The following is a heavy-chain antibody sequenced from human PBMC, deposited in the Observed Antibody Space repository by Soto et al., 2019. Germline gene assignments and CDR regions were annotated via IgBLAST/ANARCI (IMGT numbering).Heavy chain of an antibody. V-gene: IGHV4-39*01. CDR1: GGSISSSSYY. D-gene: IGHD2-21*01. CDR3: ARHIRGNSCMDV. Sequence: QLQLQESGPGLVKTSETLSLTCTVSGGSISSSSYYWGWIRQPPGKGLEWIGTIYYSGSTYYNPSLKSRVTISVDTSTNQFSLKLSSVTAADTAVYYCARHIRGNSCMDVWGQGTTVTVSS. CDR2: IYYSGST. J-gene: IGHJ6*02.